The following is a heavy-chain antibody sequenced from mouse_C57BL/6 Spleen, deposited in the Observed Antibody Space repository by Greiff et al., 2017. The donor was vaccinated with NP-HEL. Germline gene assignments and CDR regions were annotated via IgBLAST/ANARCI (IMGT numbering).Heavy chain of an antibody. CDR1: GYTFTDYY. Sequence: QVQLKESGAELVKPGASVKISCKASGYTFTDYYINWVKQRPGQGLEWIGKLGPGSGSTYYNEKFKGKATLTADKSSSTAYMQLSSLTSEDSAVYFCARSPYYSNYDYAMDYWGQGTSVTVSS. CDR2: LGPGSGST. V-gene: IGHV1-77*01. J-gene: IGHJ4*01. D-gene: IGHD2-5*01. CDR3: ARSPYYSNYDYAMDY.